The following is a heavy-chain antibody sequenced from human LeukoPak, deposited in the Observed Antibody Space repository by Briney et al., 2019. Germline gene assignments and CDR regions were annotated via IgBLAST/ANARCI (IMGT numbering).Heavy chain of an antibody. CDR1: GYTFISYY. Sequence: ASVKVSCKASGYTFISYYMHWVRQAPGQGLEWVGVINPTGTGTNYAQKFRGRVTLTRDTSTTTVYMELSSLRSEDSAVYYCAREESGGYFDYWGQGTLVTVSS. CDR3: AREESGGYFDY. J-gene: IGHJ4*02. D-gene: IGHD2-8*02. V-gene: IGHV1-46*01. CDR2: INPTGTGT.